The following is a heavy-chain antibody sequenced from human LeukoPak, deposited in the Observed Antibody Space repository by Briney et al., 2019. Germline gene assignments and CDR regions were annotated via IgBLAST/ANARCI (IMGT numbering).Heavy chain of an antibody. D-gene: IGHD6-19*01. CDR2: IYYSGST. CDR1: GGSISSYY. Sequence: SGTLSLTCTVSGGSISSYYWSWIRQPPGKGLEWIGYIYYSGSTNYNPSLKSRVTISVDTSKNQFSLKLSSVTAADTAVYYCARTHSIAVAAYYFDYWGQGTLVTVSS. V-gene: IGHV4-59*01. J-gene: IGHJ4*02. CDR3: ARTHSIAVAAYYFDY.